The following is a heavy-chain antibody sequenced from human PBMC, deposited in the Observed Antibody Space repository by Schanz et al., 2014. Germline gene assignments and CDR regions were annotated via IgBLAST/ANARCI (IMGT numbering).Heavy chain of an antibody. Sequence: EVHLLDSGGTLVRPGGSLRLSCAASGFTFSTYAMAWVRQAPGKGLEWVSAISGGGGTTYYADSVKGRFTISRDNSKNTLYLQMNSLRPEDTAVYYCARGGFGEVSYFDYWGQGTLVTVSS. CDR1: GFTFSTYA. CDR3: ARGGFGEVSYFDY. CDR2: ISGGGGTT. D-gene: IGHD3-10*01. J-gene: IGHJ4*02. V-gene: IGHV3-23*01.